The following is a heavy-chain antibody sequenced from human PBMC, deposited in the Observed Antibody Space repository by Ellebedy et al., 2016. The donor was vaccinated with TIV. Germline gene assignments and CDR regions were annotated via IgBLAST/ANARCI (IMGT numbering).Heavy chain of an antibody. CDR3: ARGPSGYYGSGSYYDY. D-gene: IGHD3-10*01. J-gene: IGHJ4*02. CDR2: INHSGST. Sequence: SETLSLXCAVYGGSFSGYYWSWIRQPPGKGLEWIGEINHSGSTNYNPSLKSRVTISVDTSKNQFSLKLSSVTAADTAVYYCARGPSGYYGSGSYYDYWGQGTLVTVSS. V-gene: IGHV4-34*01. CDR1: GGSFSGYY.